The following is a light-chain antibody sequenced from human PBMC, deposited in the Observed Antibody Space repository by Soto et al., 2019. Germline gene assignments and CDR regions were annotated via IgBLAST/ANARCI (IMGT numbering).Light chain of an antibody. CDR1: QSISTS. J-gene: IGKJ1*01. V-gene: IGKV3-15*01. Sequence: EIQMTQSPSSLSASAGERATLSCRASQSISTSLAWYQQKPGQAPRLLIYGVSTRPPGLPGRFSGSGSGTEFTLTISSLQPEDFATYYCQQNYSTPLTFGQGTKVDIK. CDR3: QQNYSTPLT. CDR2: GVS.